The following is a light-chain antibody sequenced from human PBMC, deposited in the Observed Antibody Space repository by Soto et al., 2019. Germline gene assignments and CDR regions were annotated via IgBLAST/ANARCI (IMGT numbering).Light chain of an antibody. V-gene: IGKV3-20*01. CDR2: AAS. Sequence: EILLTQYPGTLSLSPGERATLSCRASQSASSSHLDWYQNKNGKAPRLLIYAASSRATGSPERFSGGGYGTDLTLTISRMEYEDFEVYFCQQYGYCTITFGQGTRLEIK. J-gene: IGKJ5*01. CDR3: QQYGYCTIT. CDR1: QSASSSH.